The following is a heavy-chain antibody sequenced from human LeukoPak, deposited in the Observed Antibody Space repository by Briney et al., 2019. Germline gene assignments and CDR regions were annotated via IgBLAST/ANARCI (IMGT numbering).Heavy chain of an antibody. J-gene: IGHJ5*02. Sequence: PSQTLSLTCAVSGGSISSGAYSWSWIRQPPGKGLECIGYIYYIGSTNYNPSLKSRVTISLDTSKSQFSLKLTSVTPADTAVYYCARGGIVGSRTNWFDPWGQGILVTVSS. CDR2: IYYIGST. CDR1: GGSISSGAYS. V-gene: IGHV4-61*08. D-gene: IGHD1-26*01. CDR3: ARGGIVGSRTNWFDP.